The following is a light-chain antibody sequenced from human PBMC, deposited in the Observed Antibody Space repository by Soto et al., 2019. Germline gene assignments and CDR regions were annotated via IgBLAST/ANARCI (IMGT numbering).Light chain of an antibody. J-gene: IGKJ1*01. CDR1: QSLSSSS. V-gene: IGKV3-20*01. Sequence: ETLLTPYPITLSVFVGERAPLSCRASQSLSSSSLAWYQQKPGRAPRLLIYGASSRATGIPDRFSGSGSGTDFTLTISRLEPEDFAVYYCQQYGSSPPGTFGQGTKVDIK. CDR2: GAS. CDR3: QQYGSSPPGT.